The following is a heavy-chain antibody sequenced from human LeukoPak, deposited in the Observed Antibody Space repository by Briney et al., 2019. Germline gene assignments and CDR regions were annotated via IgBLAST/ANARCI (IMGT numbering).Heavy chain of an antibody. Sequence: GGSLRLSCAAFGFTFSSYSMNWVRQAPGKGLEWVSYISSSSSTIYYADSVKGRFTISRDNAKNSLYLQMNSLRAEDTAVYYCARTPFTYGFDIWGQGTMVTVSS. CDR2: ISSSSSTI. CDR3: ARTPFTYGFDI. CDR1: GFTFSSYS. J-gene: IGHJ3*02. V-gene: IGHV3-48*01.